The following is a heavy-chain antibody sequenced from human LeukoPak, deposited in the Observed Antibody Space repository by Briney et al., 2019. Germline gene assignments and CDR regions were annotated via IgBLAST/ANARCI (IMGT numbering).Heavy chain of an antibody. CDR2: IFFSGST. CDR3: AKEKRESGLRAFHV. CDR1: GGSFSSYY. V-gene: IGHV4-59*12. D-gene: IGHD3-10*01. Sequence: SETLSLTCSVSGGSFSSYYWTWIRQPPGKGLEWIGYIFFSGSTNYSPSLKSRVTISIVTSKNQFSLKMTSVTAADTAVYYCAKEKRESGLRAFHVWGQGTMVTVSS. J-gene: IGHJ3*01.